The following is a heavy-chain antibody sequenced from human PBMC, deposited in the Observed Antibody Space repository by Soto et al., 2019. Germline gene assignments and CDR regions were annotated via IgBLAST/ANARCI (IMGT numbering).Heavy chain of an antibody. Sequence: QVQLRESGPGLVKPSQTLSLTCTVSGGSISSGDYYWSWIRQPPGKGLEWIGYIYYSGSTYFNPSLKSRVTISVDTSKNQFSLKLSSVTAADTAVYYCARGIWTVTTLDAFDIWGQGTMVTVSS. CDR1: GGSISSGDYY. CDR3: ARGIWTVTTLDAFDI. CDR2: IYYSGST. V-gene: IGHV4-30-4*01. D-gene: IGHD4-17*01. J-gene: IGHJ3*02.